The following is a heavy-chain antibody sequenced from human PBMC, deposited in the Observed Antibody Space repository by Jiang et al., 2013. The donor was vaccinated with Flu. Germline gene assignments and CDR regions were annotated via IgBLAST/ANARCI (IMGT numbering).Heavy chain of an antibody. Sequence: GVIYPDDSDTRYSPSFRGQVTISADKSIRTAFLHWSSLKASDTAIYYCARQGRYNWNFGFIDSWGLGTLVTVSS. CDR2: IYPDDSDT. J-gene: IGHJ5*01. V-gene: IGHV5-51*01. D-gene: IGHD1-7*01. CDR3: ARQGRYNWNFGFIDS.